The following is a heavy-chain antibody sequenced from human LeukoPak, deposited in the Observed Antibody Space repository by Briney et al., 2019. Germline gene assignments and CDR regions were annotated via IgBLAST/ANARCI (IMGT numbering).Heavy chain of an antibody. V-gene: IGHV5-51*01. J-gene: IGHJ4*02. CDR3: ARSWNYATLIDY. CDR1: GFRFTSYW. CDR2: IYPGDSDT. D-gene: IGHD1-7*01. Sequence: GGSRQISFQGSGFRFTSYWIGWGGPGPGKGGEWMGVIYPGDSDTRYCPSVQGQVTISADKSISTAYLQWSSLEASNTAMYYCARSWNYATLIDYWGQGTLVTVSS.